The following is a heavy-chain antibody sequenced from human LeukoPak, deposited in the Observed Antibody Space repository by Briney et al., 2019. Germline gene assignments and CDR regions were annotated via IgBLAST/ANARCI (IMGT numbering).Heavy chain of an antibody. J-gene: IGHJ6*03. V-gene: IGHV1-69*02. CDR2: IIPILGIA. CDR1: GGTFSSYT. CDR3: ARATGAASSLYMDV. D-gene: IGHD1-14*01. Sequence: SVKVSCKASGGTFSSYTISWVRQAPGQGLEWMGRIIPILGIANYAQKFQGRVTVTADKSTSTAYMELSSLRSEDTAVYYCARATGAASSLYMDVWGKGTTVTVSS.